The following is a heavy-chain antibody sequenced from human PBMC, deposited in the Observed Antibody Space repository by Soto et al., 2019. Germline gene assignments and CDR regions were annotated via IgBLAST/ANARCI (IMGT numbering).Heavy chain of an antibody. CDR1: GGSFSGYY. Sequence: NPSETLSLTCAVYGGSFSGYYWSWIRQPPGKGLEWIGEINHSGSTNYNPSLKSRVTISVDTSKNQFSLKLSSVTAADTAVYYCAREAGGDYWYFDLWGRGTLVTVSS. CDR3: AREAGGDYWYFDL. J-gene: IGHJ2*01. CDR2: INHSGST. V-gene: IGHV4-34*01. D-gene: IGHD4-17*01.